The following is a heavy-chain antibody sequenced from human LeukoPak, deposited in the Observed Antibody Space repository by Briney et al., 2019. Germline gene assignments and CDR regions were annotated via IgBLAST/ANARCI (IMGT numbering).Heavy chain of an antibody. J-gene: IGHJ4*02. Sequence: PGGSLRLSCAASGFTFSSYAMSWVRQAPGKGLEWVSAISGSGGSTYYADSVKGRFTISRDNSKNTLYLQMNSLRAEDTAVYYCATSYYGSGSLDYFDYWGQGTLVTVSP. CDR3: ATSYYGSGSLDYFDY. CDR2: ISGSGGST. V-gene: IGHV3-23*01. D-gene: IGHD3-10*01. CDR1: GFTFSSYA.